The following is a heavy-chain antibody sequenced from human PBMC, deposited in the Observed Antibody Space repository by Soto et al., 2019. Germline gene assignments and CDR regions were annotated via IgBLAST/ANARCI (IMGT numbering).Heavy chain of an antibody. CDR2: IYYSGST. V-gene: IGHV4-30-4*01. CDR1: GGSISSGDYY. J-gene: IGHJ4*02. D-gene: IGHD2-21*02. CDR3: ARGMRDYCGGDCYSRFDY. Sequence: SETLSLTCTVSGGSISSGDYYWSWIRQPPGKGLEWIGYIYYSGSTYYNPSLKSRVTISVDTSKNQFSLKLSSVTAADTAVYYCARGMRDYCGGDCYSRFDYWGQGTLVTVSS.